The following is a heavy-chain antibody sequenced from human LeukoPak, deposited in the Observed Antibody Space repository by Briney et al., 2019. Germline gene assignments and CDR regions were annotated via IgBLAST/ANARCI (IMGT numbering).Heavy chain of an antibody. J-gene: IGHJ6*02. D-gene: IGHD3-16*01. CDR3: VRVGDWSNYFGMDA. Sequence: PGGSLRLSCAASGFTFSGHSMTWVRQTPGKGLECVSVIFGNGVKTYYADSLKGRFTISRDNSKSTLYLQMNSLRADDTAVYYCVRVGDWSNYFGMDAWGQGTTVSVSS. V-gene: IGHV3-23*01. CDR1: GFTFSGHS. CDR2: IFGNGVKT.